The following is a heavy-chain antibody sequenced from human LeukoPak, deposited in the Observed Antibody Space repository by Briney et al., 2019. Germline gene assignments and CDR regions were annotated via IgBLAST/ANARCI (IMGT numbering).Heavy chain of an antibody. CDR1: GFTVSSNY. J-gene: IGHJ4*02. Sequence: PGGSLRLSCAASGFTVSSNYMSWVRQAPGKGLEWVSVIYSGGSTYYADSVKGRFTISRDNSKNTLYLQMNSLRAEDTAVYYCAREDYGLYYFDYWGQGTLVTVSS. D-gene: IGHD4-17*01. V-gene: IGHV3-66*01. CDR3: AREDYGLYYFDY. CDR2: IYSGGST.